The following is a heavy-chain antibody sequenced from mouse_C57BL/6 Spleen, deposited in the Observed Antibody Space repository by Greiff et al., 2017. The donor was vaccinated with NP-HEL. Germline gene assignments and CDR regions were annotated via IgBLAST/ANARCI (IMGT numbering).Heavy chain of an antibody. CDR3: ARGGGRSSPWFAY. Sequence: QVQLQQPGAELVKPGASVKMSCKASGYTFTSYCITWVKQRPGQGLEWIGDIYPGSGSTNYNEKFKSKATLTVDTSSSTAYMQLSSLTSEDSAVYYCARGGGRSSPWFAYWGQGTLVTVSA. J-gene: IGHJ3*01. V-gene: IGHV1-55*01. CDR1: GYTFTSYC. D-gene: IGHD1-1*01. CDR2: IYPGSGST.